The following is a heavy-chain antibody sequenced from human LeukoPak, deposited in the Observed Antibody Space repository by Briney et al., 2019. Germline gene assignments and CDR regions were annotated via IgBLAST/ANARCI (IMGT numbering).Heavy chain of an antibody. V-gene: IGHV3-48*03. CDR3: ARENYYGSGTYYNDLYYFDF. J-gene: IGHJ4*02. CDR2: ISSSGSTI. D-gene: IGHD3-10*01. Sequence: GGSLRLSCAASGFTFSSYEMNWVRQAPGKGLEWVSYISSSGSTIYYADSVKGRFTISRDNAKNSLYLHMNSLRAEDTAVYYCARENYYGSGTYYNDLYYFDFWGQGTLVTVSS. CDR1: GFTFSSYE.